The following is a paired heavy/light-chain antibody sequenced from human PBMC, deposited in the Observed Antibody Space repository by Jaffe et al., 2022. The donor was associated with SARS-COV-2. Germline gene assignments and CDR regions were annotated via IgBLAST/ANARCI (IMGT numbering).Heavy chain of an antibody. CDR1: GFTFSDYY. J-gene: IGHJ4*02. Sequence: QVQLVESGGGLVQPGGSLRISCVGSGFTFSDYYMTWIRQAPGKGLEWVAYISSSGATMYYADSVKGRFTISRDNAENSLFLQMNNLRAEDTAVYYCARDRGAWYPTKIDYWGRGTLVTVSS. V-gene: IGHV3-11*01. D-gene: IGHD6-19*01. CDR2: ISSSGATM. CDR3: ARDRGAWYPTKIDY.
Light chain of an antibody. Sequence: QSALTQPASVSGSPGQSITISCTGTSSDVGRYNYVSWYQQHPGKAPKLMIYDVTNRPSGVSGRFSGSKSGNTASLTIFGLQAEDEADYYCCSYTISSTLVFGGGTKVTVL. V-gene: IGLV2-14*03. CDR1: SSDVGRYNY. J-gene: IGLJ3*02. CDR2: DVT. CDR3: CSYTISSTLV.